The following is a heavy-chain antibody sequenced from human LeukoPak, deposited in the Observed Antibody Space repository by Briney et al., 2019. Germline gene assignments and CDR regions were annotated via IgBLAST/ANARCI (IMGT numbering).Heavy chain of an antibody. CDR3: AGGRPLYYFDY. Sequence: GGSLRLSCAASGFTFSSYCMSWVRQAPGKGLEWVSAINGSGGNPYYTDSVKGRFTISRDNSKNTLYLQMNSLRAEDTAVYYCAGGRPLYYFDYWGQGTLVTVSS. D-gene: IGHD3-16*01. J-gene: IGHJ4*02. V-gene: IGHV3-23*01. CDR1: GFTFSSYC. CDR2: INGSGGNP.